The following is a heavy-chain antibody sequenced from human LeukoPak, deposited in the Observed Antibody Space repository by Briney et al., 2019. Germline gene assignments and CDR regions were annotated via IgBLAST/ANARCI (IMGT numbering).Heavy chain of an antibody. CDR2: ISYDGSNK. Sequence: GGSLRLSCAASGFTFSSYGMHWVRQGPGKGLECVAVISYDGSNKYYADSVKGRFTISRDNSKNTLYLQMNSLRAEDTAVYYCAKDADSLGLFDYWGQGTLVTVSS. D-gene: IGHD2-15*01. J-gene: IGHJ4*02. V-gene: IGHV3-30*18. CDR1: GFTFSSYG. CDR3: AKDADSLGLFDY.